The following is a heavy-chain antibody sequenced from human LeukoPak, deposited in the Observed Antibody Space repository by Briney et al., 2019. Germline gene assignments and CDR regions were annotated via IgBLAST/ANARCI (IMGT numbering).Heavy chain of an antibody. CDR1: GFTFSSYW. Sequence: GGSLRLSCAASGFTFSSYWMSWVRQAPGKGLEWVANIKQDGSEQYYVDSVKGRFTISRDNAKNSQYLQMNSLRAEDTAGYYCARSRDEFCSDPIDWFDPWGQGTLVTVSS. V-gene: IGHV3-7*01. CDR2: IKQDGSEQ. D-gene: IGHD3-3*01. CDR3: ARSRDEFCSDPIDWFDP. J-gene: IGHJ5*02.